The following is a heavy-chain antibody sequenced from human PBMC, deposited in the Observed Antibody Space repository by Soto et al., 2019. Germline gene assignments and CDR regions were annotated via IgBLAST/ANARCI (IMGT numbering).Heavy chain of an antibody. CDR2: ISGSGGHT. V-gene: IGHV3-23*01. CDR1: ALTFSNYA. Sequence: VGSLRLSCAASALTFSNYAMNWLRQAPGKGLQWVSTISGSGGHTYFADSVKGRFTISRDNSENTVSLETNNLRAEDTALYFCAKGGDCGGGGCYTGTFYYFDVWGRGTLVTVSS. CDR3: AKGGDCGGGGCYTGTFYYFDV. D-gene: IGHD2-21*01. J-gene: IGHJ2*01.